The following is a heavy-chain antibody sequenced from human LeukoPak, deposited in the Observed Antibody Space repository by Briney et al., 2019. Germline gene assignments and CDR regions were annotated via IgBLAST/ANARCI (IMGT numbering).Heavy chain of an antibody. Sequence: PGGSLRLSCAASGFTFSSYGMHWVRQAPGKGLEWVSAISGSGGSTYYADSVKGRFTISRDNSKNTLYLQMNSLRAEDTAVYYCAKVQVVVAANDYWGQGTLVTVSS. CDR1: GFTFSSYG. J-gene: IGHJ4*02. D-gene: IGHD2-15*01. CDR2: ISGSGGST. V-gene: IGHV3-23*01. CDR3: AKVQVVVAANDY.